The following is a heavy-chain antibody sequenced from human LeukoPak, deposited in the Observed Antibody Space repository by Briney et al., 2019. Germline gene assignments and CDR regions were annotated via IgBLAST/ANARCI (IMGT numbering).Heavy chain of an antibody. D-gene: IGHD3-3*01. V-gene: IGHV4-30-4*08. CDR1: GGSISSGDYY. CDR2: IYYSGST. CDR3: ARGPYDFWSGSLKDSYMDV. J-gene: IGHJ6*03. Sequence: SETLSLTCTVSGGSISSGDYYWSWIRQPPGKGLEWIGYIYYSGSTYYNPSLKSRVTISVDTSKNQFSLKLSSVTAADTAVYYCARGPYDFWSGSLKDSYMDVWGKGTTVTVSS.